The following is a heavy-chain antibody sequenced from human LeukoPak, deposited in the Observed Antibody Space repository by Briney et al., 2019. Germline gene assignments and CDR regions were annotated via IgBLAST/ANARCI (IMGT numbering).Heavy chain of an antibody. V-gene: IGHV4-39*01. J-gene: IGHJ4*02. CDR2: IYYSGST. CDR3: ARHSGYSSSYDY. D-gene: IGHD6-6*01. Sequence: SETLSLTCTVSGGSISSSSYYWGWIRQPPGKGLEWIGSIYYSGSTYYNPSLKSRVTISVDTSKNQFSLKLSSVTAADTAVYCCARHSGYSSSYDYCGQGTLVTVSS. CDR1: GGSISSSSYY.